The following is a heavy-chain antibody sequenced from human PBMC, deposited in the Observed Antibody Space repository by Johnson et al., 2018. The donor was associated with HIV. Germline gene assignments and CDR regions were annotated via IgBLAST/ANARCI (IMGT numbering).Heavy chain of an antibody. V-gene: IGHV3-66*02. D-gene: IGHD1-14*01. CDR2: IYSGGST. Sequence: LVESGGGLVQPGGSLRLYCAASGFTVSSNYMSWVRQAPGKGLEWVSVIYSGGSTYYADSVKGRFTISRDNSKNTLYLQRNSLRAEDTAVYYCARASAVFDAFDIWGQGTMVTVSS. CDR3: ARASAVFDAFDI. J-gene: IGHJ3*02. CDR1: GFTVSSNY.